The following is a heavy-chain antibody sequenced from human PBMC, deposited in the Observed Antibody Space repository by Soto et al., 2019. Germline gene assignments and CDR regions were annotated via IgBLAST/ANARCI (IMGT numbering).Heavy chain of an antibody. Sequence: GGSLRLSCAASGFTFSNAWINWVRQTPGRGLEWVSAISGSGGSTYYADSVKGRFTISRDNSKNTLYLQMNSLRAEDTAVYYCATTYYHDSSGYSGTHYWGQGTLVTVSS. J-gene: IGHJ4*02. CDR2: ISGSGGST. V-gene: IGHV3-23*01. D-gene: IGHD3-22*01. CDR1: GFTFSNAW. CDR3: ATTYYHDSSGYSGTHY.